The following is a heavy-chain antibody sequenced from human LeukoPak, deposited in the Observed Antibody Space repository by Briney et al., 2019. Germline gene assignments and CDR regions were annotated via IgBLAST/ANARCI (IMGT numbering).Heavy chain of an antibody. V-gene: IGHV5-51*01. CDR2: IYPGDSDT. CDR1: GSTFAIYW. D-gene: IGHD6-13*01. Sequence: GESLKISCQGSGSTFAIYWIGWVRQLPGKGLEWMGIIYPGDSDTRYSPSFQGQVTISADKSISTAYLQWSSLKASDTAMYYCASAIAAAGNLASWGQGTLVTVSS. CDR3: ASAIAAAGNLAS. J-gene: IGHJ4*02.